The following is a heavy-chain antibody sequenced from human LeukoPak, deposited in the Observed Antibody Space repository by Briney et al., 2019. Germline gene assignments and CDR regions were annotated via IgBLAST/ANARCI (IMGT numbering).Heavy chain of an antibody. D-gene: IGHD3-22*01. J-gene: IGHJ4*02. CDR3: ARHSYYYDSSGPPRG. CDR2: INHSGST. Sequence: ASETLSLTCAVYGGSFSGYYWSWIRQPPVKGLEWIGEINHSGSTNYNPSLKSRVTISVDTSKNQFSLKLSSVTAADTAVYYCARHSYYYDSSGPPRGWGQGTLVTVSS. CDR1: GGSFSGYY. V-gene: IGHV4-34*01.